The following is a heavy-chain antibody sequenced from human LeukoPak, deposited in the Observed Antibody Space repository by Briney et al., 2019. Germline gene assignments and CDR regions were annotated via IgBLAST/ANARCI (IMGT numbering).Heavy chain of an antibody. D-gene: IGHD7-27*01. CDR2: IYYGGST. V-gene: IGHV4-31*03. CDR1: GGSISSGGYY. J-gene: IGHJ4*02. CDR3: ARLTGNPQDYFDY. Sequence: PSQTLSLTCTVSGGSISSGGYYWSWLRQHPGKDLEWVGYIYYGGSTYYNLSLKSRVTISVDTSKNQFSLKLSSVTAADTAVYYCARLTGNPQDYFDYWGQGTLVTVSS.